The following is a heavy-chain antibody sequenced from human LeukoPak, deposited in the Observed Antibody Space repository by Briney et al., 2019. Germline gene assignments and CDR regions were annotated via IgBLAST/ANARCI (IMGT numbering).Heavy chain of an antibody. J-gene: IGHJ4*02. V-gene: IGHV3-23*01. D-gene: IGHD3-22*01. CDR2: ITASSAAT. CDR3: SKVGWATATVVVQNFHY. Sequence: PTGGSLRLSCAASGFTFSNYVMGWVRQAPGKGLEWVSLITASSAATYYVDSVKGRFTISRDNSKGTLYLQMNSLGVEDTATYYCSKVGWATATVVVQNFHYWGQGTLVTVSS. CDR1: GFTFSNYV.